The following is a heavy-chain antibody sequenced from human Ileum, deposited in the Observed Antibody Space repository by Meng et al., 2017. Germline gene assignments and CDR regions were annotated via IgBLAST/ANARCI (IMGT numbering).Heavy chain of an antibody. D-gene: IGHD3-10*01. CDR2: IYYSGTI. J-gene: IGHJ5*02. CDR1: GVSISRGFYH. CDR3: ARDRFSSGSSSWFDP. V-gene: IGHV4-31*03. Sequence: QVQLQESGPGLVTPSQTLSLTCTVSGVSISRGFYHWNWIRQHPGKGLEWIGSIYYSGTIYYNPSLKSRVTISLDTSKNQFSLNLSSVTAADTAVYYCARDRFSSGSSSWFDPWGQGTLVTVSS.